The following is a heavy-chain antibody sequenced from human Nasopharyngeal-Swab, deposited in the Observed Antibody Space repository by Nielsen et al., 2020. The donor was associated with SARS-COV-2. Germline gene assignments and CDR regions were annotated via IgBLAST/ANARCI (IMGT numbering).Heavy chain of an antibody. J-gene: IGHJ3*02. CDR2: ISSSSTI. CDR3: ARALHIYYYDSSGYFGDAFDI. Sequence: VRQAPGKGLEWVSYISSSSTIYYADSVKGRFTISRDNAKNSLYLQMNGLRAEDTAVYYCARALHIYYYDSSGYFGDAFDIWGQGTMVTVSS. D-gene: IGHD3-22*01. V-gene: IGHV3-69-1*01.